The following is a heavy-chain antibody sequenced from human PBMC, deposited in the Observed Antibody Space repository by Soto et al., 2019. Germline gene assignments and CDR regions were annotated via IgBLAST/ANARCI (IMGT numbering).Heavy chain of an antibody. CDR2: VYSSGTT. Sequence: SATLSLTCSVSGCSIDMYWLSLLRQPAGKGLEWIGRVYSSGTTDYNPSLNSRATLSVETSKNQFSLKLSSVTAADTAVYYCARDIGSYAYGEGYWGQGIQVTVSS. CDR3: ARDIGSYAYGEGY. J-gene: IGHJ4*02. D-gene: IGHD2-21*01. V-gene: IGHV4-4*07. CDR1: GCSIDMYW.